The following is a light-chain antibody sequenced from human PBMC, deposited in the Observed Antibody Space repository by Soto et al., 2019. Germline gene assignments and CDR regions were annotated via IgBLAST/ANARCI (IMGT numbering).Light chain of an antibody. J-gene: IGKJ1*01. CDR1: QSISDT. V-gene: IGKV3-15*01. CDR3: QQYNNCPWT. CDR2: GAS. Sequence: VRTQSPATLSVSPGGRATLSCRASQSISDTLAWYQQKPGQAPRLLIHGASTRATGFPARFSGSGSGTDFTLTISSLQSEDFAVYYCQQYNNCPWTXGQGTKV.